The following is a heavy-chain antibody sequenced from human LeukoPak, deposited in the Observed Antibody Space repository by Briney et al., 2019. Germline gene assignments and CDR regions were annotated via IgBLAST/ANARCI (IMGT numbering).Heavy chain of an antibody. V-gene: IGHV1-46*01. J-gene: IGHJ4*02. D-gene: IGHD3-22*01. CDR2: INPSGGSA. CDR3: ARDPPYYYDSSGYLDY. CDR1: GYTFTSYY. Sequence: ASVKVSCKASGYTFTSYYMHWVRQAPGQGLEWMGIINPSGGSASYAQKFQGRVTMTRDMSTSTVYMELSSLRSEDTAVYYCARDPPYYYDSSGYLDYWGQGTLVTVSS.